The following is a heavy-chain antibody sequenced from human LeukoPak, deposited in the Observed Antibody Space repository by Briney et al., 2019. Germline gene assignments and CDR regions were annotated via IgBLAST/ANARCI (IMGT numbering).Heavy chain of an antibody. J-gene: IGHJ5*02. CDR1: GGSISSHY. CDR2: IFSRENP. CDR3: ARVNSPNYFDP. D-gene: IGHD4-23*01. Sequence: SETLSLTCSVFGGSISSHYYSWIRQPPGKGLEWLGYIFSRENPVYNPSLKGRVIISIDTSKNQFSLKLTSVTAADTAVYYCARVNSPNYFDPWGQGTLVTVSS. V-gene: IGHV4-59*11.